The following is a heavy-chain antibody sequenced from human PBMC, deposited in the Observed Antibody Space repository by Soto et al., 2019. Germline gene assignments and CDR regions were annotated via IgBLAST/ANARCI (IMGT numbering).Heavy chain of an antibody. D-gene: IGHD1-26*01. CDR3: ARVGRMYGRSYFDS. V-gene: IGHV4-59*08. CDR2: IYYSWSI. CDR1: CCSISRYY. Sequence: SETLSLRWSVSCCSISRYYWRWIRHPPGKGLEWIGYIYYSWSINHNSPLQGRVTISVDTFKNQFSLTLTCVNAADTAVYCCARVGRMYGRSYFDSWGQGTLVTVSS. J-gene: IGHJ4*02.